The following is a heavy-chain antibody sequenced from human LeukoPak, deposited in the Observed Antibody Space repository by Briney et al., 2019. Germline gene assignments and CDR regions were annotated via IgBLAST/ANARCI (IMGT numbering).Heavy chain of an antibody. CDR3: ARPIRDILTGYYVGYFDY. J-gene: IGHJ4*02. Sequence: ASVKVSCKASGYTFTSYGISWVRQAPGQGLEWMGWISAYNGNTNYAQKLQGRVTMTTDTSTSTAYMELRSRRSDDTAVYYCARPIRDILTGYYVGYFDYWGQGTLVTVSS. CDR1: GYTFTSYG. V-gene: IGHV1-18*01. CDR2: ISAYNGNT. D-gene: IGHD3-9*01.